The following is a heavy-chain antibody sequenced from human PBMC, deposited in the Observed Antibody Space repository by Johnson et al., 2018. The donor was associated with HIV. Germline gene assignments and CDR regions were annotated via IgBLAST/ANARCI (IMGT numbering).Heavy chain of an antibody. Sequence: VQLVESGGGLVKPGGSLRLSCAASGFTFSSYWMSWVRPAPGRGLEWVANIKQEGSGKYSVDYVKGRFTISRNNAKNSLYLQMNSLRAEDTAVYYCASITTIAAAGRGAFDIWGQGTMVTVSS. V-gene: IGHV3-7*01. CDR2: IKQEGSGK. CDR3: ASITTIAAAGRGAFDI. J-gene: IGHJ3*02. D-gene: IGHD6-13*01. CDR1: GFTFSSYW.